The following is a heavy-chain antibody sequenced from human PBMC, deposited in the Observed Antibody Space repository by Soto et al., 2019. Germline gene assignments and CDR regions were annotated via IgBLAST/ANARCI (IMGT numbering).Heavy chain of an antibody. D-gene: IGHD6-6*01. V-gene: IGHV4-4*02. CDR1: GGSISSSNW. CDR2: IYHSGST. J-gene: IGHJ6*02. CDR3: GSSSSEYYYYYGMDV. Sequence: SETLSLTCAVSGGSISSSNWWSWVRQPPGKGLEWIGEIYHSGSTNYNPSLKSRVTISVDKSKNQFSLKLSSVTAADTAVYYCGSSSSEYYYYYGMDVWGQGTTVTVSS.